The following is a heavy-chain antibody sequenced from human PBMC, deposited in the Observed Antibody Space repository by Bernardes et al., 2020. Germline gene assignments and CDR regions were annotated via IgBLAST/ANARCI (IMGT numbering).Heavy chain of an antibody. CDR1: GFLFSSHA. V-gene: IGHV3-23*01. J-gene: IGHJ4*02. CDR3: AKDLYYDFWSGYYS. Sequence: GGSLRLSCAASGFLFSSHAMTWVRQAPGKGLEWVAAISGSGGSTYFADSVKGRFIISRDNSKNTLYLQMNSLRVEDTAVYYCAKDLYYDFWSGYYSWGQGTLVTVSS. D-gene: IGHD3-3*01. CDR2: ISGSGGST.